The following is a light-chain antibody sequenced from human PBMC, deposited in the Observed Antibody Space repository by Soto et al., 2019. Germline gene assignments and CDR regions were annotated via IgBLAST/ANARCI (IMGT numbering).Light chain of an antibody. Sequence: QSALTQPASVSGSPGQAITISCTGTSSGVGIYILVSWYQQFPGKAAKLIIYEGSRRPSGVSNRFSGSKSGNTASLTISGLQAEDEADYYCCSYAGSFTFDVFGGGTTLTVL. CDR1: SSGVGIYIL. CDR2: EGS. V-gene: IGLV2-23*03. J-gene: IGLJ2*01. CDR3: CSYAGSFTFDV.